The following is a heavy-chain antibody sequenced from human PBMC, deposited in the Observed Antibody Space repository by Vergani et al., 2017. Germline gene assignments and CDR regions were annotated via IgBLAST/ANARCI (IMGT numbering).Heavy chain of an antibody. J-gene: IGHJ4*02. V-gene: IGHV3-23*01. CDR1: GFTFSSYA. D-gene: IGHD3-22*01. CDR2: ISSDGGST. CDR3: AGPKGTSAYYYGGFDY. Sequence: EVQLLESGGGWVQPGGSLRLSCAASGFTFSSYAMSWVRQAPGKGLEWVSTISSDGGSTYYADSVKGRFTISRDNSKNTLSLQMNSLTAEDTAIYYCAGPKGTSAYYYGGFDYWGQGILVTVSS.